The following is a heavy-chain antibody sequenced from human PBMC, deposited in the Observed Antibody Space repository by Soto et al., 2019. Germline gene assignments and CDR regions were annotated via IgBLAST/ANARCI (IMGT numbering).Heavy chain of an antibody. J-gene: IGHJ3*02. V-gene: IGHV1-69*06. CDR3: HFQPHGRMGAFDI. Sequence: QVQLVQSGAEVKKPGSSVKVSCKASGGTFSSYAISWVRQAPGQGLEWMGGIIPIFGTANYAQKFQGRVTSTADKSTSTAYMELSSLRSEDMAAYYCHFQPHGRMGAFDIWGQGTMVTVSS. CDR1: GGTFSSYA. D-gene: IGHD2-8*01. CDR2: IIPIFGTA.